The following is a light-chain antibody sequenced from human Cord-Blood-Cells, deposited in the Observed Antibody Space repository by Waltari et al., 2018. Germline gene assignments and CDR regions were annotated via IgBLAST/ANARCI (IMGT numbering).Light chain of an antibody. Sequence: QSALTQPRPVSGSPGQSVTLSCTGTSSDVGGYNYVSWYQQHPGKAPKLMIYGVSKRPSGVPDRFSGSKSGNTASLTISGLQAEDEADYYCCSYAGSYTYVFGTGTKVTVL. CDR2: GVS. CDR1: SSDVGGYNY. CDR3: CSYAGSYTYV. V-gene: IGLV2-11*01. J-gene: IGLJ1*01.